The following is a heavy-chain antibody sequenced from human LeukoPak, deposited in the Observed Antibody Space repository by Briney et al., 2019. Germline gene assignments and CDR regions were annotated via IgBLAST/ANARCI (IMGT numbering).Heavy chain of an antibody. CDR3: AKRDLPY. J-gene: IGHJ4*02. CDR1: GFTFSSYA. V-gene: IGHV3-23*01. Sequence: GWSLRLSCAASGFTFSSYAMSWVRQAPGKGLEWVSTISSTGGSTYYADSVKGRFTISRDSSKNTLYLQVTTLRADDTAVYYCAKRDLPYWGQGTLVTVSS. CDR2: ISSTGGST.